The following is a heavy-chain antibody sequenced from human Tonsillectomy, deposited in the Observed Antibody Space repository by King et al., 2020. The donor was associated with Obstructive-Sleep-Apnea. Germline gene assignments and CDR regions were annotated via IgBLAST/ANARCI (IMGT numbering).Heavy chain of an antibody. Sequence: EVQLVESGGGLVQPGGSLRLACAASVFTFSSYSMNWVRQAPGKGLEWFSYISSSSSTIYYADSVKGRFTISRDNAKNSLYLQMKSLRAEDTAVYYCARVLALDMWGQGTMVTVSS. CDR3: ARVLALDM. J-gene: IGHJ3*02. CDR1: VFTFSSYS. V-gene: IGHV3-48*04. D-gene: IGHD3-10*01. CDR2: ISSSSSTI.